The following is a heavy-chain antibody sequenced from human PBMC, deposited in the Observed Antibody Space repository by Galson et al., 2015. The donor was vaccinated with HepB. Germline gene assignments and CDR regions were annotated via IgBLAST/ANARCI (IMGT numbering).Heavy chain of an antibody. CDR2: IYWDDDD. CDR1: GFSLRSTGVG. D-gene: IGHD4-23*01. CDR3: AHRSAVVTVSDNWFDP. J-gene: IGHJ5*02. Sequence: PALVKPTQTLTLTCTSSGFSLRSTGVGVGWIRQPPGKALEWLAVIYWDDDDRYSPSLKSRLKITKDTSKNQVVLTMTNMDPVDTATYYCAHRSAVVTVSDNWFDPWGQGTLVTVSS. V-gene: IGHV2-5*02.